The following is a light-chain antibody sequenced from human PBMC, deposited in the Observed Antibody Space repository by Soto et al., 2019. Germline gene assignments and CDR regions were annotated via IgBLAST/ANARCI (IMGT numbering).Light chain of an antibody. CDR1: QSVNSN. Sequence: EILMTQSPATLSVSPGERATLSCWASQSVNSNLAWYQQKLGEAPRVLIYGASTRATGIPARFSGSGSETEFVLTISSLQSEDSATYYCQHYNTWPWTFGQGTKVAIK. V-gene: IGKV3-15*01. CDR2: GAS. J-gene: IGKJ1*01. CDR3: QHYNTWPWT.